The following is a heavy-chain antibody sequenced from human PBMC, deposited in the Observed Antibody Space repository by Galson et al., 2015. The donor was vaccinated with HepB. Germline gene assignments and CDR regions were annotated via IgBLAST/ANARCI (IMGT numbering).Heavy chain of an antibody. CDR2: INAGNGNT. J-gene: IGHJ3*02. CDR3: ARDRHSVIAVAYDAFDI. D-gene: IGHD6-19*01. Sequence: SVKVSCKASGYTFTSYAMHWVRQAPGQRLEWMGWINAGNGNTKYSQKFQGRVTITRDTSTSTAYMELSSLRSEDTAVYYCARDRHSVIAVAYDAFDIWGQGTMVTVSS. CDR1: GYTFTSYA. V-gene: IGHV1-3*01.